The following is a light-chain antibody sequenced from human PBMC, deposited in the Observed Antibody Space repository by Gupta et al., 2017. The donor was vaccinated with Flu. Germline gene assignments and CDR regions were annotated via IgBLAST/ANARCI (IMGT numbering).Light chain of an antibody. J-gene: IGKJ3*01. CDR2: AAS. V-gene: IGKV1-39*01. Sequence: DIQTTQSPSSLSASVGDRVTITCRASQSISRYLNWYQQKPGKAPKLLIYAASSLQSGVPSRFSGSGSGTDFTLTISRLQPEDFATYYCQQGDSTPFTFGHGTTVDIK. CDR1: QSISRY. CDR3: QQGDSTPFT.